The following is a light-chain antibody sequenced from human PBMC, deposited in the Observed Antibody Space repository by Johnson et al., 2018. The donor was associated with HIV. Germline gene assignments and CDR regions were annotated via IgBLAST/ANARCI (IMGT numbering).Light chain of an antibody. CDR3: AAWDDSLNGYV. J-gene: IGLJ1*01. V-gene: IGLV1-44*01. Sequence: QFVLTQPPSASGTPGQRVTISCSGSSSNIGGNTVNWYQQFPGTAPKLLIYRNNQRPSGVPDRFSGSKSGTSASLAISGLQAEDEADYYCAAWDDSLNGYVFGSGTKVSVL. CDR2: RNN. CDR1: SSNIGGNT.